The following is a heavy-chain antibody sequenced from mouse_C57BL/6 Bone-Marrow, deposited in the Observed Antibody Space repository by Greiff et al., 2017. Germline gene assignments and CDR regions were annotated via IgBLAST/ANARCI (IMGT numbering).Heavy chain of an antibody. CDR3: ARERLRYVDY. J-gene: IGHJ2*01. V-gene: IGHV1-64*01. CDR2: IHPNSGST. CDR1: GYTFTSYW. Sequence: QVQLQQPGAELVKPGASVKLSCKASGYTFTSYWMHWVKQRPGQGLEWIGMIHPNSGSTNYNEKFKSKATLTVAKASSTAYMQLSSLTSEDSAVYYGARERLRYVDYWGQGTTLTGSS. D-gene: IGHD2-4*01.